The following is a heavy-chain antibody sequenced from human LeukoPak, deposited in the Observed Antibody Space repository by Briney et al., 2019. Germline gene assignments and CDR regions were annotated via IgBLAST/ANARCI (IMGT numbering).Heavy chain of an antibody. J-gene: IGHJ5*02. D-gene: IGHD4-11*01. Sequence: GGSLRLSCAASGFTFSSYSMNWVRQAPGKGLEWVSSISSSSSYIYYADSVKGRFTISRDNAKNSLYLQMNSLRAEDTAVYYCARWVLYSNHGGDWFDPWGQGTLVTVSS. CDR1: GFTFSSYS. CDR3: ARWVLYSNHGGDWFDP. CDR2: ISSSSSYI. V-gene: IGHV3-21*01.